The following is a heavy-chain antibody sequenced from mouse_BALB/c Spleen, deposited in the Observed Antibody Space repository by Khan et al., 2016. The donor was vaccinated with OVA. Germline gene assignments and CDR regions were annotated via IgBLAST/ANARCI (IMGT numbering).Heavy chain of an antibody. D-gene: IGHD1-1*01. V-gene: IGHV3-2*02. CDR2: ISYSGNT. CDR1: GYSITSDYA. Sequence: EVQLQESGPGLVKPSQSLSLTCTVTGYSITSDYAWNWIRQFPGNKLEWMGYISYSGNTKYNPSLKSRISITRDTSENQFFLQLNSLTIEDTATYDCARIYGGDFDYWGQGTTLTVSS. J-gene: IGHJ2*01. CDR3: ARIYGGDFDY.